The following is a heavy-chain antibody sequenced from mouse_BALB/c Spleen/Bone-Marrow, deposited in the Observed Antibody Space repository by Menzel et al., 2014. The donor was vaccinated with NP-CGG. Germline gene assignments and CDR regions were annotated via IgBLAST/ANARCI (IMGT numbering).Heavy chain of an antibody. Sequence: EVKVVDSGGGLVQPGGSLKLSCATSGFTFSDYYMYWVRQTPEKRLEWVAYISNGGGSTYYPDTVKGRFTISRDNAKNTLYLQMSRLKSEDTATYYCARHSDYDYFDYWGQGTTLTVSS. CDR3: ARHSDYDYFDY. J-gene: IGHJ2*01. CDR1: GFTFSDYY. D-gene: IGHD2-4*01. CDR2: ISNGGGST. V-gene: IGHV5-12*02.